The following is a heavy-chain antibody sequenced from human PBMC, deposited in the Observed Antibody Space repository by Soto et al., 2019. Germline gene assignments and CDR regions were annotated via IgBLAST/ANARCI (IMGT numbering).Heavy chain of an antibody. CDR1: GGSISSYY. Sequence: SETLSLTCTVSGGSISSYYWSWIRQPPGKGLEWIGYIYYSGSTNYNPSLKSRVTISVDTSKNQFSLKLSSVTAADMAVYYCARTSGYDFWSGYPPVWGKGTTVTVSS. V-gene: IGHV4-59*01. CDR2: IYYSGST. J-gene: IGHJ6*04. D-gene: IGHD3-3*01. CDR3: ARTSGYDFWSGYPPV.